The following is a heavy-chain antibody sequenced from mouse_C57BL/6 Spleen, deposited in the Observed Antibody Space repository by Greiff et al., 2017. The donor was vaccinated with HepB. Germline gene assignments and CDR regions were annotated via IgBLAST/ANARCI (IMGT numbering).Heavy chain of an antibody. J-gene: IGHJ4*01. CDR2: INPGSGGT. CDR3: ARSDYGSSYRAMDY. V-gene: IGHV1-54*01. D-gene: IGHD1-1*01. Sequence: QVQLQQSGAELVRPGTSVKVSCKASGYAFTNYLIEWVKQRPGQGLEWIGVINPGSGGTNYNEKFKGKATLTADKSSSTAYMQLSSLTSEDSAVYFCARSDYGSSYRAMDYLGQGTSVTVSS. CDR1: GYAFTNYL.